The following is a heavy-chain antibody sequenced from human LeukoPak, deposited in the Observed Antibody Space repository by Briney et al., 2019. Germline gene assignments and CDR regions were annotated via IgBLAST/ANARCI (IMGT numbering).Heavy chain of an antibody. CDR2: IHYSGST. V-gene: IGHV4-31*03. Sequence: SETRSLTCTVSGGSISSGGYYWSWIRQHPGKGLEWIGYIHYSGSTYYNPSLKSRVTISVDTSKNQFSLKLSSVTAADTAVYYCARAVDCSSTSCYGLFDPWGQGTLVTVSS. D-gene: IGHD2-2*01. CDR1: GGSISSGGYY. J-gene: IGHJ5*02. CDR3: ARAVDCSSTSCYGLFDP.